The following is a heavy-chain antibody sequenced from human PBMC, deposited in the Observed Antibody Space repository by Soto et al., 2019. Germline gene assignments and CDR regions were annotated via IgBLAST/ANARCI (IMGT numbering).Heavy chain of an antibody. CDR1: GDSVTTYY. CDR2: IYYSGST. D-gene: IGHD3-9*01. V-gene: IGHV4-59*02. Sequence: SETLSLTCSVSGDSVTTYYWSWIRQPPGKGLQWIGNIYYSGSTNYNPSLKSRVTISVDTSKNQFSLKLSSVTAADTAVYYCARVVGYDILTGSTYYYYYGMDVWGQGTTVTVSS. CDR3: ARVVGYDILTGSTYYYYYGMDV. J-gene: IGHJ6*02.